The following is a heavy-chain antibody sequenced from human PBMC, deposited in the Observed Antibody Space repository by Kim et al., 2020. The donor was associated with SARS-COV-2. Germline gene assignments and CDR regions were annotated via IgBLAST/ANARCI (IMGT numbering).Heavy chain of an antibody. V-gene: IGHV3-30*04. CDR1: LVANH. J-gene: IGHJ4*03. CDR3: ARGVQSSGRAGTLDM. CDR2: ISAVGMSD. D-gene: IGHD1-7*01. Sequence: GGSLRLSCVVSLVANHMHWVRQAPGKGLEWAEAISAVGMSDYYSNSVKGRFTISRDNYNNMEFLQLDRVTREDTAIYYYARGVQSSGRAGTLDMWGQRTLVSVSS.